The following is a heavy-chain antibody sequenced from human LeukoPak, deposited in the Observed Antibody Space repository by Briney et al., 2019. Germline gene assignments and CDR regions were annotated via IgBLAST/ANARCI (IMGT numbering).Heavy chain of an antibody. V-gene: IGHV5-51*01. Sequence: GESLKISCKGSGYSFTNYRIGWVRQMPGKGLEWMGIIYPGDSDTRYSPSFQGQVTISADKSISTAYLQWSSLKASDTAMYYCARIDSSSWYYFDYWGQGTLVTVSS. J-gene: IGHJ4*02. D-gene: IGHD6-6*01. CDR3: ARIDSSSWYYFDY. CDR1: GYSFTNYR. CDR2: IYPGDSDT.